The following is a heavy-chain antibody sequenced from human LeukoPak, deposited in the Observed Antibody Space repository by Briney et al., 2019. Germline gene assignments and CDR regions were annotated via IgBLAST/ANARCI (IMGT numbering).Heavy chain of an antibody. CDR2: IKPDGSEE. CDR1: GITLGGYW. Sequence: GGSLRLSCAASGITLGGYWMSWVRQAPGKGLEWVANIKPDGSEENYVDSVKGRFTISRDNAKNSLSLQMNGLRADDTAVYYCVRDRGRASTDYWGQGTLVTVSS. D-gene: IGHD1-26*01. CDR3: VRDRGRASTDY. V-gene: IGHV3-7*01. J-gene: IGHJ4*02.